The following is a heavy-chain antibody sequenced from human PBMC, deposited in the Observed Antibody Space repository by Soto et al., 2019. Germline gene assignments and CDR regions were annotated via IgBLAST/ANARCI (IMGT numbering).Heavy chain of an antibody. D-gene: IGHD4-4*01. CDR3: ARGLQGGLDP. CDR1: GFTFSNYD. V-gene: IGHV3-30-3*01. J-gene: IGHJ5*02. Sequence: VQLVESGGGVVQPGRSLRLSCAASGFTFSNYDMHWVRQAPGKGLEWVASISYDGTNKYYAGSVKGRFTISRDNSKNTFYLQMTSLRPEDTAVFYCARGLQGGLDPWGQGTLVTVSS. CDR2: ISYDGTNK.